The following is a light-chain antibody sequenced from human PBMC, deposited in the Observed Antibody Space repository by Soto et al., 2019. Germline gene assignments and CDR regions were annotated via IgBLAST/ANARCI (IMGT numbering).Light chain of an antibody. CDR1: SSDVGGYNY. Sequence: QSALTQPRSVSGSPGQSATSSCTGTSSDVGGYNYVSWYQQHPREAPKLMIYDVSKRPSGVPDRFYGSKSGNTASLTISGLQAEDEADYYCCSYAGSYTWVFGGGTKVTVL. J-gene: IGLJ3*02. CDR3: CSYAGSYTWV. CDR2: DVS. V-gene: IGLV2-11*01.